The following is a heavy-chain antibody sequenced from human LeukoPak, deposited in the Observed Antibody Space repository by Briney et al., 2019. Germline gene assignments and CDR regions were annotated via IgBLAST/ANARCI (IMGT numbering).Heavy chain of an antibody. V-gene: IGHV3-21*06. Sequence: GGSLRLSCGASGISFSSYMMNWVRQAPGKGLEWVSSISMDAVYIHYADSVKGRFTVSRDNAQNSVFLQMNSLRAEDTAVYYCVRDKSYSSSAYSPAYWGQGTLVTVSS. J-gene: IGHJ4*02. CDR2: ISMDAVYI. CDR1: GISFSSYM. CDR3: VRDKSYSSSAYSPAY. D-gene: IGHD6-19*01.